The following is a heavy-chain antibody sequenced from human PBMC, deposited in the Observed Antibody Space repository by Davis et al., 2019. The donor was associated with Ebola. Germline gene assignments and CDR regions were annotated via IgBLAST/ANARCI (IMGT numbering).Heavy chain of an antibody. CDR1: GYTFTSYG. V-gene: IGHV1-18*04. Sequence: ASVKVSCKASGYTFTSYGISWVRQAPGQGLEWMGWISANNGNTNYSQKFQGRVTMTTDTSTSTAYMELGSLRSDDTAVYYCARDPPPLIIMVRGRLDPWGQGTLVTISS. D-gene: IGHD3-10*01. CDR2: ISANNGNT. J-gene: IGHJ5*02. CDR3: ARDPPPLIIMVRGRLDP.